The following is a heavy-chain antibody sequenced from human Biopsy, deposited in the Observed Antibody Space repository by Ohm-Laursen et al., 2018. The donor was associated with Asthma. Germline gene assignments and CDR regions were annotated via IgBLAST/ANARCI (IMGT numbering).Heavy chain of an antibody. CDR3: ARSPYYYGLLGPTRGFGVYAV. D-gene: IGHD3-10*01. Sequence: SDTLSLTCPVSGGSIISSSWWTWIRQPPGKGLEWIGEINHRGSTNYNPSLKSRVTLSVDTSKNQFSVKLRSVTAADTAVYYCARSPYYYGLLGPTRGFGVYAVWGHGALVTVSS. CDR1: GGSIISSSW. CDR2: INHRGST. V-gene: IGHV4-4*02. J-gene: IGHJ3*01.